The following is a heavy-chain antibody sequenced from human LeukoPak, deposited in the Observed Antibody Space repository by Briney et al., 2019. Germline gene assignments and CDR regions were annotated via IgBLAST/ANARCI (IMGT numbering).Heavy chain of an antibody. J-gene: IGHJ4*02. Sequence: GGSLRLSCAASGFTFSTYSMNWVRQAPGKGLEWVAFIRYDGSNKYYADSVKGRFTISRDNSKNTLYLQMNSLRAEDTAVYYCAKEWELLVIGYYFDYWGQGTLVTVSS. CDR2: IRYDGSNK. CDR3: AKEWELLVIGYYFDY. CDR1: GFTFSTYS. V-gene: IGHV3-30*02. D-gene: IGHD1-26*01.